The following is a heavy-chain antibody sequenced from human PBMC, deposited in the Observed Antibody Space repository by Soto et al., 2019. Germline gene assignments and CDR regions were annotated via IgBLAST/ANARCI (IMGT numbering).Heavy chain of an antibody. Sequence: GSLRLSCAASGFTFSSYAMSWVRQSPGGGLEWVSSVNDSGDRTYYADSVKGRFTISRDNSKNTLYLQMNTLRAEDTALYYCVRDPQSSGWSYNWYDPWGQGTRVTVSS. CDR2: VNDSGDRT. CDR1: GFTFSSYA. V-gene: IGHV3-23*01. J-gene: IGHJ5*02. CDR3: VRDPQSSGWSYNWYDP. D-gene: IGHD6-19*01.